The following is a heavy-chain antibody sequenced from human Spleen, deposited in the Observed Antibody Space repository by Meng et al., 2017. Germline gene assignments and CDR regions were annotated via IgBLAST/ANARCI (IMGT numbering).Heavy chain of an antibody. D-gene: IGHD2-15*01. CDR3: ARVVVVAAIGGVSWFDP. J-gene: IGHJ5*02. V-gene: IGHV1-69*06. CDR1: GVAFSSYA. Sequence: SVKVSCKASGVAFSSYAIHWVRQAPGQGLDWMGGLIPLFGTANYAQTFQGRITITADTSTNTAYMELSSLRSEDTAVYYCARVVVVAAIGGVSWFDPWGQGTLVTVSS. CDR2: LIPLFGTA.